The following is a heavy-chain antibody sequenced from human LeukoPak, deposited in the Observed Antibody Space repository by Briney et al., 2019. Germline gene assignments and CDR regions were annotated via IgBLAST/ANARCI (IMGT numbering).Heavy chain of an antibody. D-gene: IGHD1-26*01. V-gene: IGHV4-30-4*01. J-gene: IGHJ4*02. CDR3: ARSVHRSYSDFDY. CDR1: GGSISSGDYY. CDR2: IYYSGST. Sequence: SETLSLTCTVSGGSISSGDYYWSWIRQPPGKGLEWIGYIYYSGSTYYNPSLKSRVTISVDTSKNQFSLKLSSVTAADTAVYYCARSVHRSYSDFDYWGQGTLVTVSS.